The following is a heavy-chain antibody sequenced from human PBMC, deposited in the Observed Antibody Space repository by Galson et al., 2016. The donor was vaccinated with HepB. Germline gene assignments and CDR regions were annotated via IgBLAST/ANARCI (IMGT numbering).Heavy chain of an antibody. J-gene: IGHJ5*02. CDR2: ISYNGNNQ. V-gene: IGHV3-30-3*01. D-gene: IGHD3-10*01. CDR3: ARGDYYGSGNYSNWFDP. Sequence: SLRLSCAASGFTSAFTLTNYALHWVRQAPGKGLEWVAVISYNGNNQYYADSVKGRFTISRDISTNLLYLQMNSLRPEDTAVYYCARGDYYGSGNYSNWFDPWGQGTLVTVSS. CDR1: GFTSAFTLTNYA.